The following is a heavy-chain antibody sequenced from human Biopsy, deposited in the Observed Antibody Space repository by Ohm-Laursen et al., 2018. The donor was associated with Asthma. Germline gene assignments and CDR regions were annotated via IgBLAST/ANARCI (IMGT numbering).Heavy chain of an antibody. CDR2: GGSYYDGGLK. CDR3: ARDVMEWYLPAFDF. Sequence: SLRLSCAASGFTFRSYAMHWVRQAPGKGLEWVAVGGSYYDGGLKYYADSVNGRFTVSRDDSKNTPYLQMNSLRPDDTAVYYCARDVMEWYLPAFDFWGQGTLVTVSS. J-gene: IGHJ4*02. CDR1: GFTFRSYA. D-gene: IGHD3-3*01. V-gene: IGHV3-30-3*01.